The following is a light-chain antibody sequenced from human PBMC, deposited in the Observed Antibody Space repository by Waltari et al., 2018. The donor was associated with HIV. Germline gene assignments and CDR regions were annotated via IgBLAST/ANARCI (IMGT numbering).Light chain of an antibody. CDR2: GEN. J-gene: IGLJ3*02. V-gene: IGLV3-19*01. CDR3: NSRDSSGHWF. Sequence: SSELAQDPAVSVALGQTVRITCQGDSVRSYYASWYQQKPEQAPVLVVYGENNRPSGIPDRFSGSRSGNTASLTIAGAQTEDEADYYCNSRDSSGHWFFGGGTKVTVL. CDR1: SVRSYY.